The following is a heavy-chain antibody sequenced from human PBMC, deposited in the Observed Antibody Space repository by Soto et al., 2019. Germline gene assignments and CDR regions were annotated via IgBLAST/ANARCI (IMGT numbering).Heavy chain of an antibody. CDR1: GGTFSSYT. CDR3: ARAYSSSWDGLFDY. Sequence: QVQLVQSGAEVKKPGSSVKVSCKASGGTFSSYTISWVRQAPGQGLEWMGRIIPILGIANYAQKFQGRVTXXAXKXXSTAYMELSSLRSEDTAVYYCARAYSSSWDGLFDYWGQGTLVTVSS. D-gene: IGHD6-13*01. V-gene: IGHV1-69*02. J-gene: IGHJ4*02. CDR2: IIPILGIA.